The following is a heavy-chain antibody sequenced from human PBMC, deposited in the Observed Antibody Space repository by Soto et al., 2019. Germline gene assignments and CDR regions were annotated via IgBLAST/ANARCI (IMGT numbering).Heavy chain of an antibody. CDR3: ARVARDSRGYDYFFDS. V-gene: IGHV1-3*01. CDR1: GYSFTSYA. J-gene: IGHJ4*02. D-gene: IGHD3-22*01. CDR2: INAGNGNT. Sequence: ASVKVSCKASGYSFTSYAFHWLRQAPGQRLEWMGWINAGNGNTKCSQKFQDRVTLTRDTSASTVYMEMSSLTSEDTAVYYCARVARDSRGYDYFFDSWGQGTPVTVS.